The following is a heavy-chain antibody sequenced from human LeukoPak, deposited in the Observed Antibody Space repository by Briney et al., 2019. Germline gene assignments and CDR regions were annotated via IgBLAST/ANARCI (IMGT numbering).Heavy chain of an antibody. D-gene: IGHD2-2*01. CDR3: ARPQVRYCSSTSCYGRVDY. CDR1: GYTFTSYG. CDR2: ISAYNDNT. Sequence: ASVKVSCKASGYTFTSYGISWVRQAPGQGLEWMGWISAYNDNTNYAQKLQGRVTMTTDTSTSTAYMELRSLRSDDTAVYYCARPQVRYCSSTSCYGRVDYWGQGTLVTVSS. V-gene: IGHV1-18*01. J-gene: IGHJ4*02.